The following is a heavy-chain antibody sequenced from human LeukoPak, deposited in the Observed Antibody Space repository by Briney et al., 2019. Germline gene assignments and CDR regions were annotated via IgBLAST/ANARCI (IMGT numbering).Heavy chain of an antibody. CDR2: INSDGSRT. V-gene: IGHV3-74*01. CDR1: GFTFSSYW. D-gene: IGHD3-10*01. Sequence: PGGSLRLSCAASGFTFSSYWMHWVRQAPGKGLVWVSRINSDGSRTSYADSVKGRFTISRDNAKNTLYLQMNSVRAEDTAVYYCAKDRNHVLLWFGDEPALDYWGQGTLVTVSS. CDR3: AKDRNHVLLWFGDEPALDY. J-gene: IGHJ4*02.